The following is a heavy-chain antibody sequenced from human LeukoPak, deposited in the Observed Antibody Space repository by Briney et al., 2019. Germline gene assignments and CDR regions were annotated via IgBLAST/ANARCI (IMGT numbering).Heavy chain of an antibody. Sequence: SETLSLTCTVSGGFISGYYWSWIRQSPGRGLEWLGYIYDSGSTKYNPSLKSRVTISVDASKNQISLKLTSMTAADTAVYYCAVIPGYSSGWYEYWGQGTLVTVSS. CDR1: GGFISGYY. CDR2: IYDSGST. J-gene: IGHJ4*02. V-gene: IGHV4-59*01. D-gene: IGHD6-19*01. CDR3: AVIPGYSSGWYEY.